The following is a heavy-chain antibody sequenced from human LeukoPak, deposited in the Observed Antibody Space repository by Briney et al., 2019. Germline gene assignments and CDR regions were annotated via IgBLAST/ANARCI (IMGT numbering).Heavy chain of an antibody. V-gene: IGHV3-30*18. Sequence: GGSLRLSCAASGFTFSSYDMHWVRQAPGKGLEWVALISYDGSNKYYADSVKGRFTISRDNSKNTLYLQMNSLRAEDTAVYYCAKGQHRVTYSDDAFDIWGQGTMVTVSS. CDR2: ISYDGSNK. CDR1: GFTFSSYD. D-gene: IGHD4-11*01. J-gene: IGHJ3*02. CDR3: AKGQHRVTYSDDAFDI.